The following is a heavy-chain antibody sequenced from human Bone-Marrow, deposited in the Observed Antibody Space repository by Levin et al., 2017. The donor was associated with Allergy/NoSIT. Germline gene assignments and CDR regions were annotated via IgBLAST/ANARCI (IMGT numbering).Heavy chain of an antibody. Sequence: AGGSLRLSCEASGSSFTAHYVHWVRQAPGQGLEWMGWINANSGGTKYAQKFQGRVTMTSDSSLSTVYMELSSLRSDDTAIYFCARDRGLQLWHSDSWGQGSLVTVSS. V-gene: IGHV1-2*02. CDR3: ARDRGLQLWHSDS. D-gene: IGHD5-18*01. J-gene: IGHJ4*02. CDR1: GSSFTAHY. CDR2: INANSGGT.